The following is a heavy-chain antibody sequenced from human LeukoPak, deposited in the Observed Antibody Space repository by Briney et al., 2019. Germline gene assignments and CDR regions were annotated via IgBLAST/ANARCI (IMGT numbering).Heavy chain of an antibody. V-gene: IGHV4-34*01. D-gene: IGHD3-22*01. CDR1: GGSFSGYY. CDR3: ARGPGTYYYDSSGYYYYDY. Sequence: SETLSLTCAVYGGSFSGYYWSWIRQPPGKGLEWIGEINHSGSTNYNPSLKSRVTISVDTSKNQFSLKLSSVTAADTAVYYCARGPGTYYYDSSGYYYYDYWGQGTPVTVSS. CDR2: INHSGST. J-gene: IGHJ4*02.